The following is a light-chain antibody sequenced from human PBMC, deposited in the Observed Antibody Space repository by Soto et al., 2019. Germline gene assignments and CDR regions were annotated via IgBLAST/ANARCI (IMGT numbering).Light chain of an antibody. CDR1: NSDVGAFNF. CDR2: EVS. Sequence: ALTQPASVSGSPGQSITISCTGTNSDVGAFNFVFWYQQHPGKAPKLIIYEVSNRPSGVSNRFSGSKSGNTASLTISGLQAEDEADYYCTSYTSTSHYVFGTGTKLTVL. V-gene: IGLV2-14*01. J-gene: IGLJ1*01. CDR3: TSYTSTSHYV.